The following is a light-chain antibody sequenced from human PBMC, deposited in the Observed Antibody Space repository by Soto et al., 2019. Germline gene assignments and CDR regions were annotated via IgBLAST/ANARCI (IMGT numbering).Light chain of an antibody. CDR1: QSVSSSY. Sequence: EIVLTQSPGTLSLSPGERATLSCRASQSVSSSYLAWYQQKPGQAPRLLIYGASSRATSIPDRFSGSGSATDFTLTISRLEPEDFAVYYCQQYGNSRYTFGQGTRLEIK. CDR3: QQYGNSRYT. V-gene: IGKV3-20*01. J-gene: IGKJ2*01. CDR2: GAS.